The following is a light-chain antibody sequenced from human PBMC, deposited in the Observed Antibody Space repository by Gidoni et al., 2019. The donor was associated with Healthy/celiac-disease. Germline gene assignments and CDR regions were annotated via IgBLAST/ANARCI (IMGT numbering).Light chain of an antibody. Sequence: PPTLSLAPGERATLYCRDIQRVSSYLAWYQQKPGQAPRLLIYDASNRATGIPARFSGSGSGTDFTLTISSLEPEDFAVYYCQQRSNWPPTFGQGTKVEIK. CDR2: DAS. CDR3: QQRSNWPPT. J-gene: IGKJ1*01. V-gene: IGKV3-11*01. CDR1: QRVSSY.